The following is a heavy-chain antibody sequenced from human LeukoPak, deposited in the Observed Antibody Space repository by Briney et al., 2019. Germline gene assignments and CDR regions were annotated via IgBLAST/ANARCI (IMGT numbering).Heavy chain of an antibody. J-gene: IGHJ3*02. Sequence: SETLSLTCTVSGGSISSYYWSWIRQPPGKGLEWIGYIYYSGSTNYNPSLKSRVTISVDASKNQFSLKLSSVTAADTAVYYCARASGSSGWYREEGHAFDIWGQGTMVTVSS. V-gene: IGHV4-59*01. CDR2: IYYSGST. CDR3: ARASGSSGWYREEGHAFDI. CDR1: GGSISSYY. D-gene: IGHD6-19*01.